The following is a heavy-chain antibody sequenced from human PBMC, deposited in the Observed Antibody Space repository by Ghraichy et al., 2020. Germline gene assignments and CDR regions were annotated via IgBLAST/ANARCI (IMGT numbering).Heavy chain of an antibody. CDR3: ARDLDRDFWSGPDY. V-gene: IGHV3-33*01. J-gene: IGHJ4*02. D-gene: IGHD3-3*01. CDR2: IWSDGSNK. CDR1: GFTFSSYG. Sequence: GESLNISCAASGFTFSSYGMHWVRQAPGKGLEWVAVIWSDGSNKYYADSVKGRFTISRDNSKNTLYLQMNSLRAEDTAVYYCARDLDRDFWSGPDYWGQGTLVTVSS.